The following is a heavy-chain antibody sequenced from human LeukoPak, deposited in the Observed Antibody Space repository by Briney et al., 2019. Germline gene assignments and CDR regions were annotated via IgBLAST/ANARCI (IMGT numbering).Heavy chain of an antibody. CDR3: AKVLYYDSSDSVGQAFDI. Sequence: GGSLRLSCAASGFTFSSYAMSWVRQAPGKGLEWVSAISGSGSSTYYADSVKGRFTISRDNSKNTLYLQMNSLRAEDTAVYYCAKVLYYDSSDSVGQAFDIWGQGTMVTVSS. D-gene: IGHD3-22*01. V-gene: IGHV3-23*01. J-gene: IGHJ3*02. CDR2: ISGSGSST. CDR1: GFTFSSYA.